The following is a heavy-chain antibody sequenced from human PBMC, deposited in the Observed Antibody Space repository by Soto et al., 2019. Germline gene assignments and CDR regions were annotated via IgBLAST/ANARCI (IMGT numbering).Heavy chain of an antibody. CDR2: IIPILGIA. V-gene: IGHV1-69*02. CDR3: ARFTAWELQGGGGGY. J-gene: IGHJ4*02. D-gene: IGHD1-26*01. Sequence: QVQLVQSGAEVKKPGSSVKVSCKASGGTFSSYTISWVRQAPGQGLEWMGRIIPILGIANYAQKFQGRVTLTGDKSPSTAYLELSSLRSEDRGVYYCARFTAWELQGGGGGYWGQGTLVTVSS. CDR1: GGTFSSYT.